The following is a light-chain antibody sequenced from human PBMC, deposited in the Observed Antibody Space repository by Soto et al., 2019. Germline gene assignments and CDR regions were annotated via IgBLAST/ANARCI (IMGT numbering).Light chain of an antibody. V-gene: IGKV3-15*01. CDR3: HQYDNWPDT. J-gene: IGKJ2*01. Sequence: EIVMTQSPATLSVSPGERATLSCTASQSVSANLAWYQHKPGQAPRLLIYGASSRATGIPGRFSGSASGTDFTLTISSLQSEDIAFCYCHQYDNWPDTFGQGTKLEIK. CDR2: GAS. CDR1: QSVSAN.